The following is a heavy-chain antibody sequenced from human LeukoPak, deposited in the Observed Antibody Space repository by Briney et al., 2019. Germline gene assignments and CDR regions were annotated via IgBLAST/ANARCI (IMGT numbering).Heavy chain of an antibody. CDR3: TTVYRYCSSTSCGPDY. Sequence: GGSLRLSCAASGFTFSNDWMSWVRQAPGKGLEWVGRIKSKTDGGTTDYAAPVKGRFTISRDDSKNTLYLQMNSLKTEDTAVYYCTTVYRYCSSTSCGPDYWGQGTLVTVSS. D-gene: IGHD2-2*01. CDR1: GFTFSNDW. V-gene: IGHV3-15*01. J-gene: IGHJ4*02. CDR2: IKSKTDGGTT.